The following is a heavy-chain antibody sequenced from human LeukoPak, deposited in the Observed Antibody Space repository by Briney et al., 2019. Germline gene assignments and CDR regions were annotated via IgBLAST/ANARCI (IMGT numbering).Heavy chain of an antibody. CDR3: AREGRGYSYAYYYYYGMDV. V-gene: IGHV4-4*07. Sequence: PSETLSLTCTVSGGSISSYYWSWIRQPAGKGLEWIGRIYTSGSTNYNPSLKSRVTMSVDTSKHQFSLKLSSVTAADTAVYYCAREGRGYSYAYYYYYGMDVWGQGTTVTVSS. J-gene: IGHJ6*02. D-gene: IGHD5-18*01. CDR2: IYTSGST. CDR1: GGSISSYY.